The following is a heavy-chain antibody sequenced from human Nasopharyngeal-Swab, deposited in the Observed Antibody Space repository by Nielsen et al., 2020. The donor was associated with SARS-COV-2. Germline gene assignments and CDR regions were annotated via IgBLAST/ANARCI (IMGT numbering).Heavy chain of an antibody. V-gene: IGHV3-23*01. CDR2: INNRGDDT. Sequence: GESLKISCAASGFIFSNYAMRWVRQAPGKGLEWVSTINNRGDDTHYVDSVRGRFTVSRDNSKNTLYLQMNSLRGEDTAIYYCVKDLAYDEVSWGQGTLVTVSS. J-gene: IGHJ5*02. CDR1: GFIFSNYA. D-gene: IGHD5-12*01. CDR3: VKDLAYDEVS.